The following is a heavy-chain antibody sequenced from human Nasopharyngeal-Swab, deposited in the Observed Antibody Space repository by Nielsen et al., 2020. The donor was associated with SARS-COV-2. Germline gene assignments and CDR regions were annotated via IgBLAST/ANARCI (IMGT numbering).Heavy chain of an antibody. Sequence: SETLSLTCAVYGGSFSGYYWSWIRQPPGKGLEWIGEINHSGSTNYNPSLKSRVTISVDTSKNQFSLQLSSVTAADTAVYYCARGAGDSSGYYFIGHYYYHGMDVWGQGTTVTVSS. CDR2: INHSGST. CDR3: ARGAGDSSGYYFIGHYYYHGMDV. CDR1: GGSFSGYY. D-gene: IGHD3-22*01. V-gene: IGHV4-34*01. J-gene: IGHJ6*02.